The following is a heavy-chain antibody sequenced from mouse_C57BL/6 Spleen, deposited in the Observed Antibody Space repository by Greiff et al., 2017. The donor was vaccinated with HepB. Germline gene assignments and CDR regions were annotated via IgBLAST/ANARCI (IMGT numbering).Heavy chain of an antibody. D-gene: IGHD1-1*01. CDR1: GFTFNTYA. Sequence: EVQVVESGGGLVQPKGSLKLSCAASGFTFNTYAMHWVRQAPGKGLEWVARIRSKSSNYATYYADSVKDRFTISRDDSQSMLYLQMNNLKTEDTAMYYCVRDMDYYGSSWYFDVWGTGTTVTVSS. J-gene: IGHJ1*03. CDR2: IRSKSSNYAT. CDR3: VRDMDYYGSSWYFDV. V-gene: IGHV10-3*01.